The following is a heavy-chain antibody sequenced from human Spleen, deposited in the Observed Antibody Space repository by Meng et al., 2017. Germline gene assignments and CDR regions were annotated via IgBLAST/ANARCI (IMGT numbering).Heavy chain of an antibody. J-gene: IGHJ4*02. CDR3: ARTRQPLSTMVTPDH. Sequence: GESLKISCAASGFTFNNHILNWVRQAPGKGLEWVALISHDGSDKYYADSVKGRLTISRDNSKNTLFLQMNSLRPEDTAVYYCARTRQPLSTMVTPDHWGQGTLVTVSS. CDR2: ISHDGSDK. CDR1: GFTFNNHI. D-gene: IGHD4-23*01. V-gene: IGHV3-30*01.